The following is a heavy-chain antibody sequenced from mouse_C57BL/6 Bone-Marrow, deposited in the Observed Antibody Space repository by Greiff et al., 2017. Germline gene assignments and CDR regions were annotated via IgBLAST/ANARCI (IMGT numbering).Heavy chain of an antibody. CDR1: GYTFTDYY. CDR2: INPYNGGT. V-gene: IGHV1-19*01. Sequence: EVKLQESGPVLVKPGASVKMSCKASGYTFTDYYMNWVKQSHGKSLEWIGVINPYNGGTSYNQKFKGKATLTVDKSSSTAYMELNSLTSEDSAVYYCAREDAWFAYWGQGTLVTVSA. CDR3: AREDAWFAY. J-gene: IGHJ3*01.